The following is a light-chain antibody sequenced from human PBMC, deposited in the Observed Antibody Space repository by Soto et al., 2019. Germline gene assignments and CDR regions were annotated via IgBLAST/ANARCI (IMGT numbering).Light chain of an antibody. CDR2: GAF. V-gene: IGKV3-20*01. CDR3: QQYGSSPIT. Sequence: EILMTQSPATLSVSPWERATLSCRASQSVSSNLAWYQQKPGQGPRLLIYGAFTRATGIPDRFSGSGSGTDFTLTISRLEPEDSAVYFCQQYGSSPITFGQGTRLE. CDR1: QSVSSN. J-gene: IGKJ5*01.